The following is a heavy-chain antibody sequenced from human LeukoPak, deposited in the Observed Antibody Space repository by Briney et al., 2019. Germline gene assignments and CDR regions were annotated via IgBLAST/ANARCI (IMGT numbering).Heavy chain of an antibody. CDR2: ISYDGSNK. CDR1: GFTFSSYA. Sequence: PGGSLRLSCAASGFTFSSYAMHWVRQAPGKGLEWVAVISYDGSNKYYADSVKGRFTISRDNSKNTLYLQMNSLRAEDTAVYYCARVRRRLTLAGSYFDYWGQGTLVTVSS. D-gene: IGHD3-10*01. V-gene: IGHV3-30-3*01. CDR3: ARVRRRLTLAGSYFDY. J-gene: IGHJ4*02.